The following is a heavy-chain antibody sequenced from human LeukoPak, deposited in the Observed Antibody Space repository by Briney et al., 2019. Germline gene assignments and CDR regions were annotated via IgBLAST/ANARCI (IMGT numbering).Heavy chain of an antibody. CDR1: GSTFSSYA. V-gene: IGHV3-30*04. CDR2: ISYDGSNK. Sequence: GGSLRLSCAATGSTFSSYALHWVRQAPGKGLEWVAVISYDGSNKYYADSVKGRFTISRDNSKNTLYLQMNSLRAEDTAVYYCARDGDYYGSGRPYYWGQGTLVTVSS. J-gene: IGHJ4*02. D-gene: IGHD3-10*01. CDR3: ARDGDYYGSGRPYY.